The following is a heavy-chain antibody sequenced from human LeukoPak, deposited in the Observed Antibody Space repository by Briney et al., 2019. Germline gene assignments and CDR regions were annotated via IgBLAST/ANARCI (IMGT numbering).Heavy chain of an antibody. V-gene: IGHV4-34*01. Sequence: SETLSLTCAVYGGSFSGYYWSWIRQPPGKGLEWNGEINHSGSTNYNPSLKSRVTISVDTSKNQFSLKLSSVTAADTAVYYCARGLRYCSSTSCYFPYWGQGTLVTVSS. CDR3: ARGLRYCSSTSCYFPY. CDR1: GGSFSGYY. CDR2: INHSGST. D-gene: IGHD2-2*01. J-gene: IGHJ4*02.